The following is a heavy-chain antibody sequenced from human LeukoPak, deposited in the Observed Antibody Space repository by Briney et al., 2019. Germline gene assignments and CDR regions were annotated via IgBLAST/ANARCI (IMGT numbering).Heavy chain of an antibody. D-gene: IGHD6-6*01. CDR3: ARWGSIAVARFDY. V-gene: IGHV4-59*01. CDR1: GGSISSYY. CDR2: IYYTGST. J-gene: IGHJ4*02. Sequence: PSETLSLTCTVSGGSISSYYWSWIRQPPGKGLEWIGYIYYTGSTSYNPSLTSRVNISVGTSKNQFSLNLTPVTAADTAVYYCARWGSIAVARFDYWGQGTLVTVSS.